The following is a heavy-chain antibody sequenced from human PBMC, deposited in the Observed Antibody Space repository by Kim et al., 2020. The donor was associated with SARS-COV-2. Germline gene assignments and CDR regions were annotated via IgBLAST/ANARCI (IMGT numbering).Heavy chain of an antibody. V-gene: IGHV3-33*01. CDR2: IWYDGSNK. Sequence: GGSLRLSCAASGFTFSSYGMHWVRQAPGKGLEWVAVIWYDGSNKYYADSVKGRFTISRDNSKNTLYLQMNSLRAEDTAVYYCARVGGIQLWLHQPYYYYGMDVWGQGTTVTVSS. CDR3: ARVGGIQLWLHQPYYYYGMDV. D-gene: IGHD5-18*01. J-gene: IGHJ6*02. CDR1: GFTFSSYG.